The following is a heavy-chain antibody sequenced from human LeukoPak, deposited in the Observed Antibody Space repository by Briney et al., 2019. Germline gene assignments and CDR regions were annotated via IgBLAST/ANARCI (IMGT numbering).Heavy chain of an antibody. J-gene: IGHJ4*02. Sequence: PGGSLRLSCAASGFTVSSNYMSWVRQAPGKGLEWIGEVDHGGNTNYDPSLKSRVTISADSSKNQFSLKLSSVTAADRAVYYCARRPRDSGNYDGPSGLDYWGQGTLVTVSS. CDR3: ARRPRDSGNYDGPSGLDY. D-gene: IGHD1-26*01. CDR1: GFTVSSNY. V-gene: IGHV4-34*01. CDR2: VDHGGNT.